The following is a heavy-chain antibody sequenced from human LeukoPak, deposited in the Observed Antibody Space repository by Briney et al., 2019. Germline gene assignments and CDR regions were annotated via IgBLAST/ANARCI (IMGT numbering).Heavy chain of an antibody. J-gene: IGHJ4*01. CDR2: IRQDGGEK. V-gene: IGHV3-7*01. CDR1: GFTFSSYW. D-gene: IGHD6-13*01. Sequence: GGSLRLSCAVSGFTFSSYWMNWVRQAPGKGLEWVASIRQDGGEKSYVDSVKGRFTISRDNTKNSLYLQMSSLRAEDTAVYYCARDGTAAGLYFDLWGQGTLVAVSS. CDR3: ARDGTAAGLYFDL.